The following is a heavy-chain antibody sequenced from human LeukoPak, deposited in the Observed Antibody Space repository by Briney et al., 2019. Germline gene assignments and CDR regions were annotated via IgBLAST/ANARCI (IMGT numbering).Heavy chain of an antibody. V-gene: IGHV4-38-2*02. Sequence: PSETLSLTCTVSGYSISSGYYWGWIRQPPGKGLEWIGSIYHSGSTYYNPSLKSRVTISVDTSKNQFSLKLSSVTAADTAVYYCVRVRVRGSVFDYWGQGTLVTVSS. CDR2: IYHSGST. CDR3: VRVRVRGSVFDY. D-gene: IGHD3-10*01. CDR1: GYSISSGYY. J-gene: IGHJ4*02.